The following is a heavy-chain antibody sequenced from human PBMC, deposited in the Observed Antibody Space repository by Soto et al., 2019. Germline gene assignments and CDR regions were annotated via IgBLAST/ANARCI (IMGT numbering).Heavy chain of an antibody. V-gene: IGHV3-72*01. CDR2: TRNKANSYTT. CDR1: GFTFSDHY. J-gene: IGHJ4*02. CDR3: ARLGATAAADY. D-gene: IGHD1-26*01. Sequence: GGSLRLSCAASGFTFSDHYMDWVRQAPGKGLEWVGRTRNKANSYTTEYAASVKGRFTISRDDSKNSLYLQMNSLKTEDTAVYYCARLGATAAADYWGQGTLVTVSS.